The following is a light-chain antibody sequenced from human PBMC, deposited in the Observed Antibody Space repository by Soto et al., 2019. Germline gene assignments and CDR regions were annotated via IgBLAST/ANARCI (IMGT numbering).Light chain of an antibody. Sequence: QSVLTQPASVSGSPGQSITISCTGASSDLGDYNYVSWYQQHPGKAPKLMIYDVSSRPSGVSDRFSGSKSGNTASLTISELQAEYEADYSCTSYTTTGTYVFATGTEVT. CDR3: TSYTTTGTYV. CDR1: SSDLGDYNY. CDR2: DVS. V-gene: IGLV2-14*03. J-gene: IGLJ1*01.